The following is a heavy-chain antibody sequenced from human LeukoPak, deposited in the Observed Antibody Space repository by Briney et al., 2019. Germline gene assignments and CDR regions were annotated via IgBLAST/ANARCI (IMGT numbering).Heavy chain of an antibody. J-gene: IGHJ6*02. CDR2: IRHDGSNK. CDR3: ARDDILTGYIYYYGMDV. V-gene: IGHV3-30*02. D-gene: IGHD3-9*01. Sequence: GGSLGLSCAASGFTFSSYGMYWVRQAPGKGLEWVAFIRHDGSNKYHADSVKGRFTISRDNSKNTLYLQMNSLKTEDTAVYYCARDDILTGYIYYYGMDVWGQGTTVTVSS. CDR1: GFTFSSYG.